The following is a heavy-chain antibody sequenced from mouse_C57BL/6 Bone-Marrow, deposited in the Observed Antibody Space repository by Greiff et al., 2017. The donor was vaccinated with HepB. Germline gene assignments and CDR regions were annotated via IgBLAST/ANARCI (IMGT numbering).Heavy chain of an antibody. CDR3: ARRGYSNYYFDY. CDR2: IYPRSGNT. CDR1: GYTFTSYG. Sequence: QVQLKESGAELARPGASVKLSCKASGYTFTSYGISWVKQRTGQGLEWIGEIYPRSGNTYYNEKFKGKATLTADKSSSTAYMELRSLTSEDSAVYFCARRGYSNYYFDYWGQGTTLTVSS. J-gene: IGHJ2*01. V-gene: IGHV1-81*01. D-gene: IGHD2-5*01.